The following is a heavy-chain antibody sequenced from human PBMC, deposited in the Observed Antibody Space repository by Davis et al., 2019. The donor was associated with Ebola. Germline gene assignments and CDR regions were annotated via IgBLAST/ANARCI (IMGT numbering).Heavy chain of an antibody. J-gene: IGHJ3*02. CDR2: IYPGDFDT. V-gene: IGHV5-51*01. D-gene: IGHD3-22*01. CDR1: GYSFTSYW. Sequence: GESLKISCKGSGYSFTSYWIGWVRQMPGKGLEWMGIIYPGDFDTRYSPSFQGQVTISADKSISTAYLQWSSLKASDTAMYYCARQMDDSSGYYLDAFDIWGQGTMVTVSS. CDR3: ARQMDDSSGYYLDAFDI.